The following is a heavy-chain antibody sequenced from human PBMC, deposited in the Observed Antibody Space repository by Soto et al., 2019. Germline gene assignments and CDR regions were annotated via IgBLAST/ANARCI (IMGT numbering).Heavy chain of an antibody. CDR3: ALPRYSSSWYGFDP. CDR1: GFTFSSYA. J-gene: IGHJ5*02. D-gene: IGHD6-13*01. Sequence: EVQLLESGGGLVQPGGSLRLSCAASGFTFSSYAMSWVRQAPGKGLEWVSAISGSGGSTYYADSVKGRFTISRDNSKNTLYLQMNRLRAEDTAVYYCALPRYSSSWYGFDPWGQGTLVTVSS. V-gene: IGHV3-23*01. CDR2: ISGSGGST.